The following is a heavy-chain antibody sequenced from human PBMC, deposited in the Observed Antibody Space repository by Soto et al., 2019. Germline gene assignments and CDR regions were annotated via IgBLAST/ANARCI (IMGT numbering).Heavy chain of an antibody. V-gene: IGHV3-30*03. Sequence: LRRSWEASVFILTSYGIHWVRQAPGKGLEWMALILHDGSAEYYADSVKGRFTISRDNSKNTLYLQMNSLTAEDTAVYYCARSRDGYSFYFYYGMDGWSQGSTFTVSS. J-gene: IGHJ6*02. CDR1: VFILTSYG. D-gene: IGHD4-4*01. CDR2: ILHDGSAE. CDR3: ARSRDGYSFYFYYGMDG.